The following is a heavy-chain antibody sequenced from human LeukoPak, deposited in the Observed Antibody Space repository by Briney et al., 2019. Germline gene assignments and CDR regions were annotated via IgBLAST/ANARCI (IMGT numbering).Heavy chain of an antibody. CDR2: IYYSGST. J-gene: IGHJ4*02. Sequence: PSETLSLTCTVSGGSISSYYWSWIRQPPGKGLEWIGYIYYSGSTNYNPSLKSRVTISVDTSKNQFSLKLSSVTAADTAVYYCARMDSSGYPFDYWGQGTLVTVSS. CDR1: GGSISSYY. D-gene: IGHD3-22*01. V-gene: IGHV4-59*01. CDR3: ARMDSSGYPFDY.